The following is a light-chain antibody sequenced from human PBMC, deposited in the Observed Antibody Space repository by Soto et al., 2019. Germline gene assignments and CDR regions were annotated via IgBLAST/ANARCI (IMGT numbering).Light chain of an antibody. CDR2: AAS. V-gene: IGKV1-39*01. Sequence: IQLTQSPSSLSASVGDRVSITCRASQGISSNLAWYQQKPGKAPKLLIYAASSLQSGVPSRFSGSGSGTDFTLTISSLQPEDFATYYCQQSYSAWTFGQGTKVDIK. CDR3: QQSYSAWT. CDR1: QGISSN. J-gene: IGKJ1*01.